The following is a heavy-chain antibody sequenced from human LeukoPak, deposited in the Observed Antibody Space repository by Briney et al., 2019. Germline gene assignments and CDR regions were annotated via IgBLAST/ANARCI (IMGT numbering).Heavy chain of an antibody. V-gene: IGHV4-59*01. CDR2: IYYSGST. CDR1: GGSISSYY. D-gene: IGHD6-13*01. Sequence: SETLSLTCTVSGGSISSYYWSWIRQPPGQGLEWIGYIYYSGSTNYNPSLKSRVTISVDTSKNQFSLKLSSVTAADTAVYYCARTPRRSSLVYFDYWGQGTLVTVSS. CDR3: ARTPRRSSLVYFDY. J-gene: IGHJ4*02.